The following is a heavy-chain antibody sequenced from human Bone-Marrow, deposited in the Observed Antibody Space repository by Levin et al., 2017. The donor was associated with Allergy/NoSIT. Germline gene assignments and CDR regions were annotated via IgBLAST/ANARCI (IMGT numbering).Heavy chain of an antibody. J-gene: IGHJ3*02. CDR2: INHSGIT. CDR3: TRGRSSYYPNDAFDI. D-gene: IGHD1-26*01. CDR1: GGSFSGSY. V-gene: IGHV4-34*01. Sequence: SQTLSLTCTVYGGSFSGSYLNWIRQPPGKGLEWIGEINHSGITNYNPSLTTRVTISQDTSKKQISLRLTSVTAADTAVYYCTRGRSSYYPNDAFDIWGRGTIVTVSS.